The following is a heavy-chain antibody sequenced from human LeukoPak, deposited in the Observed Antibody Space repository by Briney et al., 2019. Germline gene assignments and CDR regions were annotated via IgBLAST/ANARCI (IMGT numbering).Heavy chain of an antibody. Sequence: GGSLRLSCAASGFTFSSYTMNWVRQAPGKRLEWVSSISSSSGYIYYADSVKGRFTISRDNAKNSLFLQMSSLRAEDTAVYYCARDGRPTRVDYWGQGTLVTVSS. D-gene: IGHD6-25*01. CDR3: ARDGRPTRVDY. CDR1: GFTFSSYT. J-gene: IGHJ4*02. CDR2: ISSSSGYI. V-gene: IGHV3-21*01.